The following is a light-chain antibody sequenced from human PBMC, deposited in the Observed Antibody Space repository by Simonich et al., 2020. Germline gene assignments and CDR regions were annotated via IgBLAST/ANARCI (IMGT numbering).Light chain of an antibody. CDR1: QRVSSY. CDR3: QQRSNWPPIT. J-gene: IGKJ5*01. V-gene: IGKV3-11*01. CDR2: DAY. Sequence: EIVLTQSPATLSLSPGERATLSCRASQRVSSYLAWYQQKPGQAPRLLIYDAYKRATGIPARFRGSGSGTDFTRTISSLEPEDFAVYYCQQRSNWPPITFGQGTRLEIK.